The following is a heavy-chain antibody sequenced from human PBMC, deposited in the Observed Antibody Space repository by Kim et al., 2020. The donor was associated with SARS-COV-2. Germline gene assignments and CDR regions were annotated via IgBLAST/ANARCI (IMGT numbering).Heavy chain of an antibody. Sequence: SETLSLTCTVSGGSISSGGYYWSWIRQHPGKGLEWIGYIYYSGSTYYNPSLKSRVTISVDTSKNQFSLKLSSVTAADTAVYYCARAFIVVVPAAMLYFDYWGQGTLVTVSS. V-gene: IGHV4-31*03. CDR1: GGSISSGGYY. D-gene: IGHD2-2*01. CDR3: ARAFIVVVPAAMLYFDY. CDR2: IYYSGST. J-gene: IGHJ4*02.